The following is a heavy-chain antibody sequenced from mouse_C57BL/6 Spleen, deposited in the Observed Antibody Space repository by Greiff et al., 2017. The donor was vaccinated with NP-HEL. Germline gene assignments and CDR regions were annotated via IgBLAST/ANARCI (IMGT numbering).Heavy chain of an antibody. Sequence: DVKLVESGGGLVKPGGSLKLSCAASGFTFSDYGMHWVRQAPEKGLEWVAYISSGSSTIYYADTVKGRFTISRDNAKNTLFLQMTSLRSEDTAMYYCAVISGLYYWGQGTTLTVSS. CDR3: AVISGLYY. CDR1: GFTFSDYG. J-gene: IGHJ2*01. CDR2: ISSGSSTI. V-gene: IGHV5-17*01. D-gene: IGHD3-3*01.